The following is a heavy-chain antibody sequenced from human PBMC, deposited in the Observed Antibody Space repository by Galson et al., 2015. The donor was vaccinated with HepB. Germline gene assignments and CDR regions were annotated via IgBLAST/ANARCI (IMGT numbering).Heavy chain of an antibody. Sequence: SVKLSCKASGRTFSSYAIGWVRQAPGHGLEWIGGILPIFGTANYAQKFQGRVTIPADESPSTAYMELSSLRSEDTAVYYCAREMGPVGGPTGYWGQGTLVTVSS. V-gene: IGHV1-69*13. CDR1: GRTFSSYA. CDR3: AREMGPVGGPTGY. D-gene: IGHD2-15*01. CDR2: ILPIFGTA. J-gene: IGHJ4*02.